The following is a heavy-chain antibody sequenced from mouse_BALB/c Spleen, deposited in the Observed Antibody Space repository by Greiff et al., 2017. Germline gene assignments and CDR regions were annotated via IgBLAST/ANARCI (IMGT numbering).Heavy chain of an antibody. CDR1: GYSITSGYY. CDR2: ISYDGSN. J-gene: IGHJ1*01. Sequence: EVKLMESGPGLVKPSQSLSLTCSVTGYSITSGYYWNWIRQFPGNKLEWMGYISYDGSNNYNPSLKNRISITRDTSKNQFFLKLNSVTTEDTATYYCASPYYGNYENFDVWGAGTTVTVSS. CDR3: ASPYYGNYENFDV. D-gene: IGHD2-1*01. V-gene: IGHV3-6*02.